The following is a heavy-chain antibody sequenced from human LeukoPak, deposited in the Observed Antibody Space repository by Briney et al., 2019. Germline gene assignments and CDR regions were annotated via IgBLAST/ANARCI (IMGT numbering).Heavy chain of an antibody. Sequence: SETLSLTCTVSGGSISSSSYYWGWIRQPPGKGLEWIGRIYYSGSTYYNPSLKSRVTISVDTSKNQFSLKLSSVTAADTAAYYCARHQGYDYVWGGAGYFDYWGQGTLVTVSS. J-gene: IGHJ4*02. CDR3: ARHQGYDYVWGGAGYFDY. CDR1: GGSISSSSYY. CDR2: IYYSGST. V-gene: IGHV4-39*01. D-gene: IGHD3-16*01.